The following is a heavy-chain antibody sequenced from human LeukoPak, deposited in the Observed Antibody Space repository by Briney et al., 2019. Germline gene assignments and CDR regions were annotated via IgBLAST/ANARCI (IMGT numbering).Heavy chain of an antibody. CDR2: IIPIFGTA. CDR3: ARGRDSGYDSYYGMDV. V-gene: IGHV1-69*13. CDR1: GGTFSSYA. Sequence: ASVKVSCTASGGTFSSYAISWVRQAPGQGLEWMGGIIPIFGTANYAQKFQGRVTITADESTSTAYMELCSLRSEDTAVYYCARGRDSGYDSYYGMDVWGQGTTVTVSS. D-gene: IGHD5-12*01. J-gene: IGHJ6*02.